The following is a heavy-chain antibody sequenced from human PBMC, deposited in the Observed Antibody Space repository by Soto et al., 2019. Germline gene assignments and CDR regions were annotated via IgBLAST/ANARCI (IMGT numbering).Heavy chain of an antibody. CDR1: GFTFGTYG. V-gene: IGHV3-30*18. J-gene: IGHJ4*02. D-gene: IGHD6-19*01. CDR2: ISFDGSNK. Sequence: QVQLVESGGGVVQPGRSLRLSCATSGFTFGTYGMHWVRQTPGKGLEWVAVISFDGSNKYYADSVKGRFTISRDNSNDTLYLRMNSLRPDETAVYYCAKDRRIAVAGALHYWGQGTLVTVSS. CDR3: AKDRRIAVAGALHY.